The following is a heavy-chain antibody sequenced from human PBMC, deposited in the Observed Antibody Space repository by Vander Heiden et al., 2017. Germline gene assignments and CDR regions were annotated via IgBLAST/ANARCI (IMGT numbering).Heavy chain of an antibody. V-gene: IGHV3-15*01. J-gene: IGHJ1*01. Sequence: EVQLVESGGGLVRPGGSLRLPCAASGFSFSNAWMSGVRQSPGKGLECVGRIKSKTDGGTPDYAAPVKGRFTISRDDSENTLYVQMNSLKTEDTAVYYCTAYYYNTGFQHWGQGTLVTVSS. CDR2: IKSKTDGGTP. CDR1: GFSFSNAW. D-gene: IGHD3-22*01. CDR3: TAYYYNTGFQH.